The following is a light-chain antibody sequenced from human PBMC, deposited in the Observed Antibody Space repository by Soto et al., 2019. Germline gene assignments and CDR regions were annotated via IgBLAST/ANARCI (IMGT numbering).Light chain of an antibody. J-gene: IGKJ1*01. Sequence: ILMTQSPATLSVSPGERATRSCRASQSVSSNLAWYQQKPGQAPRLLIYGASTRATGIPARFSGSGSGTEFTLTISSLQSEDFAVYYCQQYNNWPQTFGQGTKVDI. CDR3: QQYNNWPQT. CDR1: QSVSSN. V-gene: IGKV3-15*01. CDR2: GAS.